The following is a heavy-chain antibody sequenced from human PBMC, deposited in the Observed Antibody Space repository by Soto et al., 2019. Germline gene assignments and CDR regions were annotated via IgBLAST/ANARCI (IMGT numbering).Heavy chain of an antibody. V-gene: IGHV4-38-2*01. CDR3: ARIGGYGMDV. J-gene: IGHJ6*02. CDR1: GYSISSGYY. CDR2: IYHSGST. Sequence: SETLSLTGAASGYSISSGYYWGWIRQPPGKGLEWMGSIYHSGSTYYNPSLKSRVTISVDTSKNQFSLKLSSVTASDTAVYYCARIGGYGMDVWGQGTTVTVSS. D-gene: IGHD3-10*01.